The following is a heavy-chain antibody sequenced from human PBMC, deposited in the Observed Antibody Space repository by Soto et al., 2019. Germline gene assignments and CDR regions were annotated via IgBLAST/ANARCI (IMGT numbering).Heavy chain of an antibody. Sequence: EVQVAESGGGSVQPGRSLRLSCEASGFSFDEYAMHWVRQVPGKGLEWVSSINWNSGNIGYADSVRGRVTISRDNAKNSLYLQMNILRPEDTAFSYCAQGTKYCTSGVCSVFDYWGQGTRVTVSS. D-gene: IGHD2-8*01. CDR3: AQGTKYCTSGVCSVFDY. CDR2: INWNSGNI. V-gene: IGHV3-9*01. CDR1: GFSFDEYA. J-gene: IGHJ4*02.